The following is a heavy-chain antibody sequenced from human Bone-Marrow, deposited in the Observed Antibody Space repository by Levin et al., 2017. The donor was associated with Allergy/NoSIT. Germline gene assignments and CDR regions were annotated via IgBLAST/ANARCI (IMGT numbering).Heavy chain of an antibody. Sequence: SQTLSLTCAVYGGSFSGYYWSWIRQPPGKGLEWIGEINHSGSTNYNPSLKSRVTISVDTSKNQFSLKLSSVTAADTAVYYWARGTFYGGNSGGWLSLGVADWGQGTLVTVSS. CDR2: INHSGST. J-gene: IGHJ4*02. CDR1: GGSFSGYY. CDR3: ARGTFYGGNSGGWLSLGVAD. D-gene: IGHD4-23*01. V-gene: IGHV4-34*01.